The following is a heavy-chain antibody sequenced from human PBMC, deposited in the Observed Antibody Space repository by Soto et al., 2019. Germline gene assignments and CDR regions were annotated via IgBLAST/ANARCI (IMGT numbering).Heavy chain of an antibody. CDR3: ARVLGQLVHYYYMDV. V-gene: IGHV4-61*08. D-gene: IGHD6-6*01. J-gene: IGHJ6*03. Sequence: SETLSLTCTVSGGSISSGGYYWSWIRQQTWKVLEWIGYIYYSVSTNYNPSLKSRVTISVDTSKNQFSLKLSSVTAADTAVYYCARVLGQLVHYYYMDVWGKGTTVTVSS. CDR1: GGSISSGGYY. CDR2: IYYSVST.